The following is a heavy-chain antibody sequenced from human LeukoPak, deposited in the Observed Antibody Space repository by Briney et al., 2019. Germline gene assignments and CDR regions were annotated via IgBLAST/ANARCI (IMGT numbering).Heavy chain of an antibody. CDR3: AREYYDFWSGSSNWFDP. Sequence: GGSLRLSCAASGFTFSSYSMNWVRQAPGKGLEWVSSFSSSSSYIYYADSVKGRFTISRDNAKNSLYLQMNSLRAEDTAVYYCAREYYDFWSGSSNWFDPWGQGTLVTVSS. D-gene: IGHD3-3*01. CDR1: GFTFSSYS. CDR2: FSSSSSYI. V-gene: IGHV3-21*01. J-gene: IGHJ5*02.